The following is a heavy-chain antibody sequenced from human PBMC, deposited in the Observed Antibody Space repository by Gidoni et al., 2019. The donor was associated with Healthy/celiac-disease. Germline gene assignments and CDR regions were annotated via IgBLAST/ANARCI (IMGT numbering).Heavy chain of an antibody. J-gene: IGHJ4*02. CDR3: ARQTRVVHRPFDY. V-gene: IGHV4-31*03. D-gene: IGHD2-21*01. Sequence: QVQLQESGPGLVKPSQTLSLPCTVSGGSFSSGGYYWSWIRQHPGKGLEWIGYIYYSGSTYYNPSLKSRVTISVDTSKNQFSLKLSSVTAADTAVYYCARQTRVVHRPFDYWGQGTLVTVSS. CDR1: GGSFSSGGYY. CDR2: IYYSGST.